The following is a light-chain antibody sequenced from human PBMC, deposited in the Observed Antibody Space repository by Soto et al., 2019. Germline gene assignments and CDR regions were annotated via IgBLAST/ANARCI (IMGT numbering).Light chain of an antibody. CDR3: QQSYSTPIT. CDR2: AAS. V-gene: IGKV1-39*01. J-gene: IGKJ5*01. Sequence: DIQMTQSPSSLSASVGDRVIITCRASQSISNSLNWYQQKPGKAPKLLIYAASSLQSGVPSRFSGSGSGTDFTLTINSLQLEDFANYYCQQSYSTPITFGQGTRLDIK. CDR1: QSISNS.